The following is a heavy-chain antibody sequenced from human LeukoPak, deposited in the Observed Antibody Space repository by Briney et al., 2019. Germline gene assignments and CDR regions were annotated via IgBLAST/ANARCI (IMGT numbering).Heavy chain of an antibody. D-gene: IGHD3-3*02. CDR2: ISYDGSNK. Sequence: GGSLRLSCAASGFTFSSYAMHWVRQAPGKGLEWVAVISYDGSNKYYADSVKGRFTISRDNYKNTLYLQMNSLRAEDTAVYYCARAQAFLEWLFQGFDYWGQGTLVTVSS. CDR1: GFTFSSYA. V-gene: IGHV3-30-3*01. J-gene: IGHJ4*02. CDR3: ARAQAFLEWLFQGFDY.